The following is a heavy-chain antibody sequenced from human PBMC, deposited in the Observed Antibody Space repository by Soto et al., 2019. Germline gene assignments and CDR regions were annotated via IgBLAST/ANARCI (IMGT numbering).Heavy chain of an antibody. J-gene: IGHJ6*03. CDR2: ISSGGEYL. V-gene: IGHV3-21*01. CDR3: ATDAAAVAVMGV. CDR1: GLTFSTYG. D-gene: IGHD6-13*01. Sequence: EVQLVESGGGLVKPGGSLRLSCAASGLTFSTYGMNGVRQAPGKGLKWVSSISSGGEYLDYADSVKGRLTISRDNAKNSLYLQLDSLRVADTAVSYCATDAAAVAVMGVWGKGTTVTVSS.